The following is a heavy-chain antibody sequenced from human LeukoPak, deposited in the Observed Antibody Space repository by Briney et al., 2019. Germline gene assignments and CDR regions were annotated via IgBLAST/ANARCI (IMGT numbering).Heavy chain of an antibody. CDR1: GFTFSSYS. CDR3: ARASSSSAWFDP. Sequence: GGSLRLSCAASGFTFSSYSMNWVRQAPGKGLEWVSSISSSSSYIYYADSVKGRFTISRDNAKNSLYLQMNSLRAEDTAVYYYARASSSSAWFDPWGQGTLVTVSS. V-gene: IGHV3-21*01. J-gene: IGHJ5*02. D-gene: IGHD6-6*01. CDR2: ISSSSSYI.